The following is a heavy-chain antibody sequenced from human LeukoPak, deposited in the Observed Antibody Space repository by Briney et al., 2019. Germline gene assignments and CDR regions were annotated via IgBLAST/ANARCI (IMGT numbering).Heavy chain of an antibody. D-gene: IGHD5-24*01. CDR2: IIGNSVST. J-gene: IGHJ4*02. CDR3: AKGRRDGYNYPFFDF. V-gene: IGHV3-23*01. Sequence: GGSLRLSCAASGFTFRNSAMSWVRQAPGKGLEWVSNIIGNSVSTYYADFVKGRFTISRDNSNNTLFLQMNSLSADDTARYYCAKGRRDGYNYPFFDFWGQGALVIVSS. CDR1: GFTFRNSA.